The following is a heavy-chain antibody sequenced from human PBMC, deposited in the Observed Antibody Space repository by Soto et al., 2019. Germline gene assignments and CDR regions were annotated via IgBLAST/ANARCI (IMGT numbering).Heavy chain of an antibody. CDR1: GFTFSSYA. CDR2: ISGSGGST. Sequence: LRLSSAASGFTFSSYAMSWVCQAPGPGLEWVSAISGSGGSTYYADPVKGRFTISGDNSKNTLYLQMNSLRAEDTAVYYCAKSYDILTGYFDYWGQGTLVTVSS. D-gene: IGHD3-9*01. J-gene: IGHJ4*02. CDR3: AKSYDILTGYFDY. V-gene: IGHV3-23*01.